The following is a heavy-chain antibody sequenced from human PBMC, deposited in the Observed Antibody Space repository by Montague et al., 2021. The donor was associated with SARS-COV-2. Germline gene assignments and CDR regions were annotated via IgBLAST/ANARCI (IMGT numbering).Heavy chain of an antibody. V-gene: IGHV3-30-3*01. J-gene: IGHJ6*02. D-gene: IGHD3-10*01. CDR2: ISYDGSNK. Sequence: SLRLSCAASGFTFSSYAMHWVRQAPGKGLEWVAVISYDGSNKYYADSVKGRFTISRDNSKNTLYLQMNSLRAEDTAVYHCARVREITMVRGAPLYGMDVWGQGTTVTVSS. CDR1: GFTFSSYA. CDR3: ARVREITMVRGAPLYGMDV.